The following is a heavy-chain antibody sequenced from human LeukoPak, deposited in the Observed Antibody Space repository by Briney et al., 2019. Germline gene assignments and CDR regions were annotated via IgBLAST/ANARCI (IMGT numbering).Heavy chain of an antibody. CDR1: GFTFSSYA. D-gene: IGHD3-10*01. V-gene: IGHV3-23*01. CDR2: ISGSGGST. J-gene: IGHJ4*01. Sequence: GGSLRLSCAASGFTFSSYAMSRVRQAPGKGLEWVSAISGSGGSTYYADSVKGRFTISRDNSKNTLYLQMNSLRAEDTAVYYCAKVSGSAPGADYWGHGTLVTVSS. CDR3: AKVSGSAPGADY.